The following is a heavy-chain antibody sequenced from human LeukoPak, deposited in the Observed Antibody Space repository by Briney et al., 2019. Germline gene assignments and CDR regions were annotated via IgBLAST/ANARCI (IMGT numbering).Heavy chain of an antibody. CDR2: IYYSGST. J-gene: IGHJ4*02. D-gene: IGHD5-12*01. CDR3: ARLGGYGYFDY. V-gene: IGHV4-59*01. CDR1: GGSISSNY. Sequence: SETLSLTCTVSGGSISSNYWSWIRQPPGKGLEWIGYIYYSGSTNYNPSLKSRVTISVDTSKSQFSLKLSSVTAADTAVYYCARLGGYGYFDYWGQGTLVTVSS.